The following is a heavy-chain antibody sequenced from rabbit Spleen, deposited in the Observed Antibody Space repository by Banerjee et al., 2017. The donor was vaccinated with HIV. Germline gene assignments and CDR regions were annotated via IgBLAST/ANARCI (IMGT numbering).Heavy chain of an antibody. D-gene: IGHD8-1*01. Sequence: QSLEESGGGLVQPEGSLALTYKASGFSFSSSDYICWVRQAPGKGLEWISCIAGSSSGFTYSATWAKGRFTISKTSSTTVTLQMTSLTAADTATYFCARDAGTSFSTYGMDLWGQGTLVTVS. CDR3: ARDAGTSFSTYGMDL. CDR1: GFSFSSSDY. J-gene: IGHJ6*01. CDR2: IAGSSSGFT. V-gene: IGHV1S40*01.